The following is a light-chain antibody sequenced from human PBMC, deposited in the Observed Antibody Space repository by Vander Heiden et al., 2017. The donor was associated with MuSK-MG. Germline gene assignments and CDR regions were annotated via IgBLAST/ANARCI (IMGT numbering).Light chain of an antibody. CDR3: QQYGSSPTWT. Sequence: IVLTQSPGTLSLSSGERATLSCRASQSVSSSSLAWYQQKPGQAPRLLIYGASSRATGIQDRFSGSGSGTDFTLTISRLEPEDFAVYYCQQYGSSPTWTFGQGTKVEIK. CDR1: QSVSSSS. CDR2: GAS. V-gene: IGKV3-20*01. J-gene: IGKJ1*01.